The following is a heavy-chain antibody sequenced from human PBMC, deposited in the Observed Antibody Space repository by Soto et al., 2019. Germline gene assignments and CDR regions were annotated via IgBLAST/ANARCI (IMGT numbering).Heavy chain of an antibody. CDR2: IVVGSGNT. CDR3: AYCSGGSFVRPLDAFDI. V-gene: IGHV1-58*02. CDR1: GFTFTSSA. Sequence: GASVKVSCKASGFTFTSSAMQWVRQARGQRLEWIGWIVVGSGNTNYAQKFKERVTITRDKSTSTAYMGLSSLRSEDTAVYYCAYCSGGSFVRPLDAFDIWGQGTMVTVSS. J-gene: IGHJ3*02. D-gene: IGHD2-15*01.